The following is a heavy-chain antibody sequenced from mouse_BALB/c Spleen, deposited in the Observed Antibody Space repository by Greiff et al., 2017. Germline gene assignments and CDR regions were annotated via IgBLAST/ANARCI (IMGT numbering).Heavy chain of an antibody. D-gene: IGHD1-1*01. Sequence: VQLQQSGAELVKPGASVKLSCKASGYTFTSYYMYWVKQRPGQGLEWIGEINPSNGGTNFNEKFKSKATLTVDKSSSTAYMQLSSLTSEDSAVYYCTRNYGSSYPYYYAMDYWGQGTSVTVSS. V-gene: IGHV1S81*02. CDR1: GYTFTSYY. J-gene: IGHJ4*01. CDR2: INPSNGGT. CDR3: TRNYGSSYPYYYAMDY.